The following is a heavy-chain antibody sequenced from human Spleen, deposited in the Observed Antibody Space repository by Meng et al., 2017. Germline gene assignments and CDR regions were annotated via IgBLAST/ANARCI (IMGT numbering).Heavy chain of an antibody. D-gene: IGHD4-11*01. CDR2: INHSGST. CDR1: GGSFSDFY. V-gene: IGHV4-34*01. Sequence: QVRLSAGGAGLLEPSESLSLTCVVSGGSFSDFYWRWIRQPPGEGLEWIGEINHSGSTNYNPSLESRATISVDTSQNNLSLKLSSVTAADSAVYYCARGPTTMAHDFDYWGQGTLVTVSS. CDR3: ARGPTTMAHDFDY. J-gene: IGHJ4*02.